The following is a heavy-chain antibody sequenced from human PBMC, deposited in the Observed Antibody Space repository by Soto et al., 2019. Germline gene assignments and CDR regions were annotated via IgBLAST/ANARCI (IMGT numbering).Heavy chain of an antibody. CDR1: GFTFTSSA. D-gene: IGHD4-4*01. V-gene: IGHV1-58*02. CDR2: IVVGSGNT. CDR3: AADGGSMTTVTDYVSFDY. Sequence: ASVKVSCKASGFTFTSSAMQWVRQARGQRLEWIGWIVVGSGNTNYAQKFQERVTITRDMSTSTAYMELSSLRSGDTAVYYCAADGGSMTTVTDYVSFDYWGQGTLVTVSS. J-gene: IGHJ4*02.